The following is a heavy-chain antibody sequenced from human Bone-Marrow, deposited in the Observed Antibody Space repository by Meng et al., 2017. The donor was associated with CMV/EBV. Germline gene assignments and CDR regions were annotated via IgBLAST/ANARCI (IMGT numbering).Heavy chain of an antibody. Sequence: YTFTSYYMHWVRQAPGHGLEWMGIINASGGSTSYAQKFQGRVTMTRDTSTSTVYMELSSLRSEDTAVYYCATAYGGNSLGLGWYFDLWGRGTLVTVSS. J-gene: IGHJ2*01. V-gene: IGHV1-46*01. CDR2: INASGGST. D-gene: IGHD4-23*01. CDR3: ATAYGGNSLGLGWYFDL. CDR1: YTFTSYY.